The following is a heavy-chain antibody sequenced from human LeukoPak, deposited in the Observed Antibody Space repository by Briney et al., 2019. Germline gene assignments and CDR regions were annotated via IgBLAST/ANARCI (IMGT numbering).Heavy chain of an antibody. J-gene: IGHJ4*02. CDR1: EYTFTDYY. Sequence: GASVKVSCKVSEYTFTDYYMHWVRQAPGQGPEWMGWMNPNSGNTGYAQKFQGRVTITRNTSISTAYMELSSLRSEDTAVYYCARGVYCSSTSCRDYWGQGTLVTVSS. CDR3: ARGVYCSSTSCRDY. CDR2: MNPNSGNT. V-gene: IGHV1-8*03. D-gene: IGHD2-2*01.